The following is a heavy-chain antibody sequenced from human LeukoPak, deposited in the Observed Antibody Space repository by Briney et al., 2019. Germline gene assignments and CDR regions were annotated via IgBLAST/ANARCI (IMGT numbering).Heavy chain of an antibody. CDR1: GFTFSSYW. CDR2: IKQEGREK. J-gene: IGHJ4*02. CDR3: AREGGRYCFDY. Sequence: GGSLTLSCAASGFTFSSYWMSWVRQAPGKGLGWVANIKQEGREKNYVDSVKGRFTISRDNAKNSMYLQMNSLRAEDTAVYFCAREGGRYCFDYWDQGTLVTVSS. V-gene: IGHV3-7*01. D-gene: IGHD1-26*01.